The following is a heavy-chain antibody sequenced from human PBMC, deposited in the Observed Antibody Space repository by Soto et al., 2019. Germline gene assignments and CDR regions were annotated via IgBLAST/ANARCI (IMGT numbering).Heavy chain of an antibody. CDR2: ITPFSGDV. Sequence: QLQLVQSGAEVKKTGSTVTVSCKALGNTFTYRYLHWVRQAPGQALEWMGWITPFSGDVHYAQKFQERVTSTSDRSINTSYMRMSSLRSEDTAMYYCASGGAGSGPFTWELPDHWGQGTLGTVSS. J-gene: IGHJ4*02. V-gene: IGHV1-45*02. CDR1: GNTFTYRY. D-gene: IGHD1-26*01. CDR3: ASGGAGSGPFTWELPDH.